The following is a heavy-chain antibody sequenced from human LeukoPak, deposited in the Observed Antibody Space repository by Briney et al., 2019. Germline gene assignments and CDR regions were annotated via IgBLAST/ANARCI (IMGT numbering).Heavy chain of an antibody. J-gene: IGHJ4*02. CDR1: GMTFGSYG. Sequence: GGSLRLSCTASGMTFGSYGMVWVRQAPGKGLECVAVIWYDGRNVWYGDSVKGRFTISRDNSKNTLYLQMNSLRAEDTAVYYCARDRAAADLDYWGQGTLVTVSS. CDR2: IWYDGRNV. CDR3: ARDRAAADLDY. V-gene: IGHV3-33*01. D-gene: IGHD6-13*01.